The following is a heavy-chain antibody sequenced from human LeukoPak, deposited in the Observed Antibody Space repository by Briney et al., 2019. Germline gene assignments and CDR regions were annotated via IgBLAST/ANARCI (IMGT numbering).Heavy chain of an antibody. CDR1: GFTFSKFA. CDR2: ISGSGGDT. J-gene: IGHJ3*02. CDR3: AKGLYYFDSSGYYSNDAFDM. Sequence: GGSLRLSCAASGFTFSKFAMNWVRQAPGKGLEWVSAISGSGGDTYHADFVEGRFTISRDNSKNTLYLQMNSLRASDTAIYYCAKGLYYFDSSGYYSNDAFDMWGQGTMVTVSS. D-gene: IGHD3-22*01. V-gene: IGHV3-23*01.